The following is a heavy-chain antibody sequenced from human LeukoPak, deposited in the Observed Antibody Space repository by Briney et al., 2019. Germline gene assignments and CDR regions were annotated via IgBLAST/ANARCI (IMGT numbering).Heavy chain of an antibody. V-gene: IGHV3-30-3*01. CDR1: GFTFSSYA. CDR3: ARDESSSWYEESAFDI. CDR2: ISYDGSNK. D-gene: IGHD6-13*01. J-gene: IGHJ3*02. Sequence: GGSLRLSCAASGFTFSSYAMHWVRQAPGKGLEWVAVISYDGSNKYYADSVKGRFTISRDNSKNTLYLQMNSLRAEDTAVYYCARDESSSWYEESAFDIWGQGTMVTVSS.